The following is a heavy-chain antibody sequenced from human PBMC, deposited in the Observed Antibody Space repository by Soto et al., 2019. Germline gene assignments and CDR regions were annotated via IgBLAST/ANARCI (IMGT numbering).Heavy chain of an antibody. V-gene: IGHV3-30-3*01. D-gene: IGHD1-26*01. Sequence: VGSLRLSCAASGFTFSSYAMHWVRQAPGKGLEWVAVISYDGSNKYYADSVKGRFTISRDNSKNTLYLQMNSLRAEDTAVYYCSWEPIDYWGQGTLVTVSS. CDR1: GFTFSSYA. J-gene: IGHJ4*02. CDR2: ISYDGSNK. CDR3: SWEPIDY.